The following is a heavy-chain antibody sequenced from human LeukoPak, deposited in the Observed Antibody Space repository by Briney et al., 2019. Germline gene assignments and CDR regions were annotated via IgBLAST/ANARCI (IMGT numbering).Heavy chain of an antibody. V-gene: IGHV3-11*01. CDR1: GFTFSDYY. CDR3: ARDLGAGYYYMDV. Sequence: GGSLRLSCAASGFTFSDYYMSWIRQAPGKGLERVSYISSSGSTIYYADSVTGRFAISRDNAKISLYLQMNSLRAEDTAVYYCARDLGAGYYYMDVWGKGTTVTISS. CDR2: ISSSGSTI. J-gene: IGHJ6*03.